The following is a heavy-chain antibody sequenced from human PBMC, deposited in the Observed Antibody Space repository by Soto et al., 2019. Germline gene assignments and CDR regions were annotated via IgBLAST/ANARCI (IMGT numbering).Heavy chain of an antibody. Sequence: QVQLQESGPGLVKPSETLSLTCTVSGGFIRDYYWSWIRQPPGRGLDWIGYIYYNGNRNHNPSLKGRATISVDTSRTQFSLKLSSVTAADTAVYYCARNNWNDIGFFDYWGHGSLVTVSS. CDR3: ARNNWNDIGFFDY. V-gene: IGHV4-59*01. J-gene: IGHJ4*01. CDR1: GGFIRDYY. CDR2: IYYNGNR. D-gene: IGHD1-1*01.